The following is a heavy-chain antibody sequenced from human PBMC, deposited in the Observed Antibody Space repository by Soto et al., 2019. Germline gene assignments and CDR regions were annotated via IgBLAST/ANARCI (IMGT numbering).Heavy chain of an antibody. J-gene: IGHJ4*02. CDR1: GGSFSGYY. D-gene: IGHD2-8*01. Sequence: SETLSLTCAVYGGSFSGYYWSWIRQPPGKGLEWIGEINHSGSTNYNPSLKSRVTISVDTSKNQFSLKLSSVTAADTAVYYCARVKSVIVLMVYSFDYWGQGTLVTVSS. CDR2: INHSGST. V-gene: IGHV4-34*01. CDR3: ARVKSVIVLMVYSFDY.